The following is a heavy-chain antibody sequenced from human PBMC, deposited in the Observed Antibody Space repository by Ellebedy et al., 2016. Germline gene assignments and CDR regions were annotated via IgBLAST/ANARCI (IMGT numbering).Heavy chain of an antibody. CDR1: GFTVSSSY. V-gene: IGHV3-15*01. J-gene: IGHJ6*02. Sequence: GESLKISCAASGFTVSSSYISWVSQAPGKGLEWVGRITHGGTTDYAAPVKGRFTISKVDSESTVYLQMNSLKSEDTAMYYCTTGGISGSRWWYNGLEVWGQGTTVTVSS. CDR3: TTGGISGSRWWYNGLEV. CDR2: ITHGGTT. D-gene: IGHD1-20*01.